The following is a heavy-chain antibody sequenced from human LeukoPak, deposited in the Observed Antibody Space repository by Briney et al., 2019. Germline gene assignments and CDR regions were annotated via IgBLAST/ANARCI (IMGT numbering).Heavy chain of an antibody. CDR1: GFTFSSYA. J-gene: IGHJ4*02. CDR3: AKDRLAGIIDY. V-gene: IGHV3-30-3*01. D-gene: IGHD6-19*01. Sequence: GGSLRLSCAASGFTFSSYAMHWVRQAPGKGLEWVAVISYDGSNKYYADSVKGRFTISRDNSKNTLYLQMNSLRAEDTAVYYCAKDRLAGIIDYWGQGTLVTVSS. CDR2: ISYDGSNK.